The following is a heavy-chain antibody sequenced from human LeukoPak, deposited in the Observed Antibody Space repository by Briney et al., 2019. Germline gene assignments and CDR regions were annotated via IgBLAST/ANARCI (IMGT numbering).Heavy chain of an antibody. J-gene: IGHJ4*02. V-gene: IGHV5-51*01. CDR2: IYPGDSDT. CDR3: ARRGDSYGRFDY. CDR1: GSHLTNYW. Sequence: GGSLETPFHAPGSHLTNYWIDLVRPIPGKGPGWIGIIYPGDSDTTSPPSFYGQVHISADKSICTAYMQWSSLQASDTAMYDCARRGDSYGRFDYWGQGILVTVSS. D-gene: IGHD5-18*01.